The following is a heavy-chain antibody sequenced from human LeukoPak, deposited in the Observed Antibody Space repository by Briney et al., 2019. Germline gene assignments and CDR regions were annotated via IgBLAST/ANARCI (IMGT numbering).Heavy chain of an antibody. J-gene: IGHJ4*02. CDR1: DDSISSYY. CDR2: IHYSGRT. CDR3: ARARGVNPYYFDF. Sequence: SETLSLTCTVSDDSISSYYWTWIRQPPGKGLEWIGYIHYSGRTYYNPSLKSRVTISVDTSKNQFSLKLSSVTAADTAIYYCARARGVNPYYFDFWGQGTLVTVSS. V-gene: IGHV4-59*12. D-gene: IGHD3-10*01.